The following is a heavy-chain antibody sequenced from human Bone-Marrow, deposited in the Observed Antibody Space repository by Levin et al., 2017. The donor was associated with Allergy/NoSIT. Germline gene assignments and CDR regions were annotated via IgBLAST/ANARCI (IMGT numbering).Heavy chain of an antibody. CDR3: ARGGISERARTWYFDL. V-gene: IGHV3-33*01. J-gene: IGHJ2*01. D-gene: IGHD5-24*01. Sequence: GGSLRLSCVATGFTFSNFGMHWVRQAPGKGLEWVAVIWFDGSNKYYGDSVKGRFSISRDNSKNTLYLQMNSLRAEDTAVYYCARGGISERARTWYFDLWGRGTLVTVS. CDR2: IWFDGSNK. CDR1: GFTFSNFG.